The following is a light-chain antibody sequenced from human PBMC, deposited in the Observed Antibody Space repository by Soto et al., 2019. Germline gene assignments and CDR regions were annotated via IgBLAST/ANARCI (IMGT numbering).Light chain of an antibody. CDR3: QHYNTYPWT. CDR1: QSISSW. CDR2: KAS. V-gene: IGKV1-5*03. J-gene: IGKJ1*01. Sequence: DIQRCISNARQCALEGKRVEITGRASQSISSWVAWYQQKPGKGPKLLIYKASHLESGVPSRFCGSQYGTEFTLTLCRLQRGDFATYYCQHYNTYPWTFGLGTKVDI.